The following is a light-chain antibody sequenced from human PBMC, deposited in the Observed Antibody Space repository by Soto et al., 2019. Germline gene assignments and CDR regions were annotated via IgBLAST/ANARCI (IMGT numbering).Light chain of an antibody. V-gene: IGKV3-11*01. J-gene: IGKJ4*01. CDR2: DAS. CDR3: RQRSHWPPRLT. Sequence: EIVLTQSPATLSLSPGERATLSCRASQSVSSYLAWYQQKPGQAPRLLIYDASNRATGIPARSSGSGAGTKSTLTISSLEPEDYAVYYCRQRSHWPPRLTVDGGTKVEIK. CDR1: QSVSSY.